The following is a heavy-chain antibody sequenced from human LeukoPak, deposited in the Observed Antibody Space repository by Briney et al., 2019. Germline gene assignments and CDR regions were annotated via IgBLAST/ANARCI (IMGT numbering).Heavy chain of an antibody. J-gene: IGHJ4*02. CDR1: GFTFSSYW. V-gene: IGHV3-7*01. D-gene: IGHD6-19*01. CDR2: IKRDGSEK. Sequence: GGSLRLSCAASGFTFSSYWMNWVRQAPGKGLELVANIKRDGSEKYYVDSLKGRFTISRDNAKNSLYLQMNSLRPEDTAVYYCARYTTAGYSSGWYGPSFDYWGQGTLVTVSS. CDR3: ARYTTAGYSSGWYGPSFDY.